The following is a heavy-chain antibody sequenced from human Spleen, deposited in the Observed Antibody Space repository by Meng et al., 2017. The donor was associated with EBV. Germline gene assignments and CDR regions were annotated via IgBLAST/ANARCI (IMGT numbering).Heavy chain of an antibody. D-gene: IGHD3-22*01. J-gene: IGHJ4*02. Sequence: VELGQAGVEVKKPGSSVKVSCKASGYTFTSYDINWVRPATGQGLEWMGWMNPNSGNTGYAQKFQGRVTMTRNTSISTAYMGLSSLRSEDTAVYYCARGYLDSSGPPFDYWGQGTLVTVSS. CDR2: MNPNSGNT. CDR3: ARGYLDSSGPPFDY. CDR1: GYTFTSYD. V-gene: IGHV1-8*01.